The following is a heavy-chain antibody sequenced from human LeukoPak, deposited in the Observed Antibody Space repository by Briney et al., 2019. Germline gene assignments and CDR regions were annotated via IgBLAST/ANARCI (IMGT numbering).Heavy chain of an antibody. CDR2: ISGSGTTT. CDR3: ARGGGWFMSIVLSY. J-gene: IGHJ4*02. V-gene: IGHV3-23*01. Sequence: GGSLRLSCAASGFTFSSYAMSWVRQAPGKGLEWVSAISGSGTTTYYADSVKGRFTISRDNSKNTLYLQMNSLRAEDTAVYYCARGGGWFMSIVLSYWGQGTLVTVSS. D-gene: IGHD3-10*01. CDR1: GFTFSSYA.